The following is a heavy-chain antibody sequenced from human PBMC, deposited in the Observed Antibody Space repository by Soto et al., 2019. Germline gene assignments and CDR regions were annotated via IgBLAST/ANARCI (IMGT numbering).Heavy chain of an antibody. Sequence: PSETLSLTCAVYGGSFSGYYWSWIRQPPGKGLEWIGEINHSGSTNYNPSLKSRVTISVDTSKNHVSLKLSSVTAAHTALYYCARGQRNWNRNYNYYMDVWGKGTTVTASS. J-gene: IGHJ6*03. V-gene: IGHV4-34*01. D-gene: IGHD1-1*01. CDR2: INHSGST. CDR1: GGSFSGYY. CDR3: ARGQRNWNRNYNYYMDV.